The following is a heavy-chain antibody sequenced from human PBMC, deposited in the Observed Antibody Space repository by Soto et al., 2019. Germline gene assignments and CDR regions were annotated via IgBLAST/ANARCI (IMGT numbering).Heavy chain of an antibody. V-gene: IGHV1-18*04. D-gene: IGHD3-10*01. CDR1: GFTFPSYG. CDR2: ISAYNGNT. J-gene: IGHJ6*02. Sequence: GASVKVSCKASGFTFPSYGISWVRPAPGQGLEWMGWISAYNGNTNYAQKLQGRVTMTTDTSTSTAYMELSSLRSEDTAVYYCASHAGSGSYYYGMDVWGPGTPLTVSS. CDR3: ASHAGSGSYYYGMDV.